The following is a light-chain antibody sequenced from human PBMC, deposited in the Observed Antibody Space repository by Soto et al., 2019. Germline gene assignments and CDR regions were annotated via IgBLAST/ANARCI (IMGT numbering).Light chain of an antibody. CDR3: QQYSSYWT. J-gene: IGKJ1*01. CDR2: KAS. CDR1: QSISSW. Sequence: DIQMTQSPSTLSASVGDRVTITCRASQSISSWLAWYQQKPGKAPKLLIYKASSLESGVPSRFSGRGSGTEFTLTISSLQPDDFATYYCQQYSSYWTFGQGTKVDI. V-gene: IGKV1-5*03.